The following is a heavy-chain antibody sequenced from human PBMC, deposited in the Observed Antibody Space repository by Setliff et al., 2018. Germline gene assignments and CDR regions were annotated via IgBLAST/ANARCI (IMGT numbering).Heavy chain of an antibody. V-gene: IGHV4-61*09. D-gene: IGHD4-17*01. J-gene: IGHJ3*02. CDR1: GESIDSIATGNHY. Sequence: TSETLSLTCTVSGESIDSIATGNHYWGWFRQPAGKGLEWIGQIYTSWSTNSNPPRKSRVTISLDTSKNQFSLKLSSVIAADTAVYYCARYVYGDHPDAFDIWGQGTMVTVSS. CDR2: IYTSWST. CDR3: ARYVYGDHPDAFDI.